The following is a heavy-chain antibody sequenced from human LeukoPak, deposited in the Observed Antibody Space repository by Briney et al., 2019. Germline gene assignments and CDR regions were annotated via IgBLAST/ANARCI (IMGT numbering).Heavy chain of an antibody. J-gene: IGHJ4*02. CDR3: ASLYSGSSNYFDY. D-gene: IGHD1-26*01. CDR2: IYHSGST. V-gene: IGHV4-4*07. CDR1: GGSISSHY. Sequence: SETLSLTCTVSGGSISSHYWSWIRLPAGKGLEWIGRIYHSGSTNYNPSLKSRVTISVDTSKNQFSLKLSSVTAADTAVYYCASLYSGSSNYFDYWGQGTLVTVSS.